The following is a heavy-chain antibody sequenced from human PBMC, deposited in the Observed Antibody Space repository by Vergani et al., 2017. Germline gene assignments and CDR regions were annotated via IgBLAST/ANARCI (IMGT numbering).Heavy chain of an antibody. Sequence: EVQLVESGGGLVKPGGSLRLSCAASGFTFSSYSMNWVRQAPGKGLEWVSSISSSSSYIYYADSVKGRFTISRDNAKNSRYLQMNSLRAKDTAMYYCARELYYPSPDAFDIWGKGTMVTVSS. D-gene: IGHD1-26*01. J-gene: IGHJ3*02. V-gene: IGHV3-21*01. CDR2: ISSSSSYI. CDR3: ARELYYPSPDAFDI. CDR1: GFTFSSYS.